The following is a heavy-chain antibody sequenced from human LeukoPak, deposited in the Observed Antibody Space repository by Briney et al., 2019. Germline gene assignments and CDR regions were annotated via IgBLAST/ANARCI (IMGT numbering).Heavy chain of an antibody. CDR3: ARTYDILTGYHYYYYMGV. CDR2: IYHSGST. CDR1: GFTFSSYEM. J-gene: IGHJ6*03. D-gene: IGHD3-9*01. Sequence: GSLRLSCAASGFTFSSYEMNWVRQPPGKGLEWIGEIYHSGSTNYNPSLKSRVTISVDKSKNQFSLKLSSVTAADTAVYYCARTYDILTGYHYYYYMGVWGKGTTVTVSS. V-gene: IGHV4-4*02.